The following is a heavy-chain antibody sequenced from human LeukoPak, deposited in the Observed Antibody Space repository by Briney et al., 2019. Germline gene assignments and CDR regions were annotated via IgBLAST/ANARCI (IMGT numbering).Heavy chain of an antibody. CDR3: ARGHGGYSYGYDAFDI. Sequence: SVKVSCKASGGTFSSYAISWVRQAPGQGLEWMGGIIPIFGTANYAQKFQGRVTITADKSTSTAYMELSSLRSEDTAVYYCARGHGGYSYGYDAFDIWGQGTMVTVSS. CDR2: IIPIFGTA. V-gene: IGHV1-69*06. J-gene: IGHJ3*02. D-gene: IGHD5-18*01. CDR1: GGTFSSYA.